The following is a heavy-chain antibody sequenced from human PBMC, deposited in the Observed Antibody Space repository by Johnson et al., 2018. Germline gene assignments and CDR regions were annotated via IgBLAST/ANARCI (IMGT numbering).Heavy chain of an antibody. J-gene: IGHJ6*02. D-gene: IGHD5-18*01. Sequence: QVQLVQSGGGVVQPGRSLRLSCAASGFTFSSYGMHWVRQAPGKGLEWVAVIWYDGSNKYYADSVKGRFTISRDNSKKSLFLQMNSLGAEDTAVYYCAGARVDTANSYYGMDVWGQATTVTVSS. V-gene: IGHV3-33*01. CDR2: IWYDGSNK. CDR1: GFTFSSYG. CDR3: AGARVDTANSYYGMDV.